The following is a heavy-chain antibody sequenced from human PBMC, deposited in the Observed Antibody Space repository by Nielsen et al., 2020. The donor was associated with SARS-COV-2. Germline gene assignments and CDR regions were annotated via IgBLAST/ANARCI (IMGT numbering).Heavy chain of an antibody. D-gene: IGHD6-13*01. CDR3: AREGADSSSWYTDY. CDR2: ISSSSTYI. J-gene: IGHJ4*02. V-gene: IGHV3-21*01. CDR1: GFTFSDYT. Sequence: GGSLRLSCAASGFTFSDYTLNRIRRAPGKGLEWVSSISSSSTYIYYADSVKGRFTISRNNGRDSLYLQMNSLRAEDTAVYYCAREGADSSSWYTDYWGQGTLVTVSS.